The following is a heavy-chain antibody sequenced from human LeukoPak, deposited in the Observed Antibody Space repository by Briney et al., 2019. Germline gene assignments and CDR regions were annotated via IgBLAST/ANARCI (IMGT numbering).Heavy chain of an antibody. CDR1: GYTFTSYG. CDR3: ARESRPSYYDFWSGYLSFDY. V-gene: IGHV1-18*01. D-gene: IGHD3-3*01. J-gene: IGHJ4*02. CDR2: ISAYNGNT. Sequence: ASVKVSCKASGYTFTSYGISWVRQAPGQGLEWMGWISAYNGNTNCAQKLQGRVTMTTDTSTSTAYMELRSLRSDDTAVYYCARESRPSYYDFWSGYLSFDYWGQGTLVTVSS.